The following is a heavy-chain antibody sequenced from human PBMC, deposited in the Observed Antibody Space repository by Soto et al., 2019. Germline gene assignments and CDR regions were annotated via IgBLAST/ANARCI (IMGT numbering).Heavy chain of an antibody. D-gene: IGHD3-22*01. Sequence: QIALQESGPTVVKPTQTLTLTCTFSGFSLTTTGVGVAWILHAPGKSLEWLAMVYWNDERRYSPSLKSRLTITQDSSKSQVVPTMTYMDPVYTATYFCAHNDSSGYCSHFDAWGNGHLVTV. CDR2: VYWNDER. CDR3: AHNDSSGYCSHFDA. V-gene: IGHV2-5*01. CDR1: GFSLTTTGVG. J-gene: IGHJ1*01.